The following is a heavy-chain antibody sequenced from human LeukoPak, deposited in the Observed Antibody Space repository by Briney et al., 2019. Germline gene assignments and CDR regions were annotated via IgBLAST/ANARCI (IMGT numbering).Heavy chain of an antibody. D-gene: IGHD3-10*01. V-gene: IGHV3-21*01. CDR3: ARSQNGFGFDY. Sequence: PGGSLRLSCAASGFTFSSYSMSWVRQAPGKGLEWVSSISSSSSYIYYADSVKGRFTISRDNAKNSLYLQMNSLRAEDTAVYYCARSQNGFGFDYWGQGTLVTVSS. J-gene: IGHJ4*02. CDR1: GFTFSSYS. CDR2: ISSSSSYI.